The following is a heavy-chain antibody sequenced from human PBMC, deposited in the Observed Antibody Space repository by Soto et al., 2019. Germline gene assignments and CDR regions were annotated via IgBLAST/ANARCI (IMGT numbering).Heavy chain of an antibody. J-gene: IGHJ5*02. CDR3: AKAGFGPYCTVGRCHSGSYFVP. CDR2: IFHSGNT. CDR1: GVAISDGYY. D-gene: IGHD2-15*01. V-gene: IGHV4-38-2*02. Sequence: SEALSLTCIVSGVAISDGYYWGWLRQPQGKGLEWIGSIFHSGNTYYNQSLKSRVTISVATPKNQIFLKMKSVTAADTAVYYCAKAGFGPYCTVGRCHSGSYFVPWGQGTLVTVSS.